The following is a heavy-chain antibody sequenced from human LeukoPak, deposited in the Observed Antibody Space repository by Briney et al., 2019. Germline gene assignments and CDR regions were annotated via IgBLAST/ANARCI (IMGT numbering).Heavy chain of an antibody. J-gene: IGHJ5*02. D-gene: IGHD5-18*01. V-gene: IGHV1-69*05. CDR3: ARDKGGYSYGPFDP. Sequence: ASVKVSCKASGGTFTSYAISWVRPAPGQGREWMGRIIPIFGTANYAQKFQGRVTITTDESTSTAYMELSSLRSEDTAVDYCARDKGGYSYGPFDPWGQGTLVTVSS. CDR1: GGTFTSYA. CDR2: IIPIFGTA.